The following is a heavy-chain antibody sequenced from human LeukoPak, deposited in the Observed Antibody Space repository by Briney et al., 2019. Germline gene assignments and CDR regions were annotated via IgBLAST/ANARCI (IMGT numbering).Heavy chain of an antibody. CDR2: IYHSGST. CDR1: GGSISSGGYS. J-gene: IGHJ4*02. CDR3: ARGYGDYDYFEY. Sequence: SETLSLTCAVSGGSISSGGYSWSWIRQPPGKGLEWIGYIYHSGSTYYNPSLKSRVTISVDRSKNQFSLKLSSVTAADTAVYYCARGYGDYDYFEYWGQGALVTVSS. V-gene: IGHV4-30-2*01. D-gene: IGHD4-17*01.